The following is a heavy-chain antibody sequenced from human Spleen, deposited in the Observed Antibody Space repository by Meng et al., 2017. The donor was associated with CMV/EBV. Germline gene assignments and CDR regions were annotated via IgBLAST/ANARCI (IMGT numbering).Heavy chain of an antibody. CDR1: GFTFSDYF. Sequence: QVPLVVSGGGLFQPGGSLRLPCAASGFTFSDYFMGWIRQTPAKGLEWISYISPNSDFINYADPLRGRFTISRDNTRNSLYLQMYSLTAEDTAVYYCARDGFSNTWDDAFDIWGQGTVVTVSS. CDR3: ARDGFSNTWDDAFDI. CDR2: ISPNSDFI. V-gene: IGHV3-11*06. J-gene: IGHJ3*02. D-gene: IGHD5-12*01.